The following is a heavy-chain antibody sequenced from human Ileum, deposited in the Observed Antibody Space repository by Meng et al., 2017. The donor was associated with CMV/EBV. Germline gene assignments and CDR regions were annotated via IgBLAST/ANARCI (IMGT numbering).Heavy chain of an antibody. CDR1: GTSITGYY. J-gene: IGHJ4*02. Sequence: QVPLQGSGPGLGKPSETLSLTCTVSGTSITGYYWSWIRQSAAKGLEWIGRIYTSGSTNYNPSLHSRVSMSIDTSKNQFSLKLRSVTAADTAVYYCAREGSAVHWGQGTLVTVSS. D-gene: IGHD6-13*01. V-gene: IGHV4-4*07. CDR2: IYTSGST. CDR3: AREGSAVH.